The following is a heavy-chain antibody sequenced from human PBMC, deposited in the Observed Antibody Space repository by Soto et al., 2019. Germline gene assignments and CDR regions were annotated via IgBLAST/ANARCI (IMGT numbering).Heavy chain of an antibody. Sequence: QVQLVESGGGVVQPGRSLRLSCAASGFTFSSYGMHWVRQAPGKGLEWVAVISYDGSNKYYADSVKGRFTISRDNSKNTLYLQMNSLRAEDTAVYYCAKGGISTVTIYLAHAFDIWGQGTMVTVSS. CDR2: ISYDGSNK. CDR1: GFTFSSYG. D-gene: IGHD4-17*01. J-gene: IGHJ3*02. CDR3: AKGGISTVTIYLAHAFDI. V-gene: IGHV3-30*18.